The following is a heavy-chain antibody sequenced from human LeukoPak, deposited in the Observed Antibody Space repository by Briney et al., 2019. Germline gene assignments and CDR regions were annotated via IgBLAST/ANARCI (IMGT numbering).Heavy chain of an antibody. V-gene: IGHV1-18*01. CDR2: INAYNGNT. J-gene: IGHJ4*02. Sequence: ASVNVSCKASGYTFTSYGISWVRQAPGQGLEWMGCINAYNGNTNYAQKLQGRVTMTTDTSTSTAYMEMRSLRSDDTAVYYCARQVRAAMVPSALALGYWGQGTLVTVSS. CDR1: GYTFTSYG. D-gene: IGHD5-18*01. CDR3: ARQVRAAMVPSALALGY.